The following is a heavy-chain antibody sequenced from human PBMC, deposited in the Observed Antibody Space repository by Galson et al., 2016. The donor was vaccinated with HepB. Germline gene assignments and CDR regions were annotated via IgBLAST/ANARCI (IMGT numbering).Heavy chain of an antibody. V-gene: IGHV2-5*02. CDR1: GFSLSTSGVG. D-gene: IGHD2-15*01. J-gene: IGHJ4*02. CDR2: IYWDDDK. CDR3: ARSRLPFGAWSYFDY. Sequence: PALVKPTQTLTLTCTFSGFSLSTSGVGVGWIRQPPGKALEWLALIYWDDDKRFSPSLKSRLTITKDTSKNQVVLTMTNMDPVDTATYYCARSRLPFGAWSYFDYWGQGTLVTVSS.